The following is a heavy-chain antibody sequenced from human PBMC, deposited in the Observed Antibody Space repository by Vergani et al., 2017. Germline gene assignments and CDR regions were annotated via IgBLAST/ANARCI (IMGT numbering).Heavy chain of an antibody. CDR1: GYSFTSYW. J-gene: IGHJ4*02. CDR2: IYPGDSDT. CDR3: AMAGRWSGAAASVFDY. V-gene: IGHV5-51*03. Sequence: EVQLVQSGAEVKTPGESLKISCKGSGYSFTSYWIGWVRQMPGKGLEWMGIIYPGDSDTRYSPSFQGQVTISADKSISTAYLQWSSLKASDTAMYYCAMAGRWSGAAASVFDYWGQGTLVTVSS. D-gene: IGHD2-2*01.